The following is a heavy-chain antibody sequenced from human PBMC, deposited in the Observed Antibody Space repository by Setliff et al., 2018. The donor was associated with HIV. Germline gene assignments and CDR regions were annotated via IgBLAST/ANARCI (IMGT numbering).Heavy chain of an antibody. CDR3: ARDRYYLDSSGLANY. D-gene: IGHD3-22*01. CDR1: GYTFTGYY. V-gene: IGHV1-2*02. Sequence: ASVKVSCKASGYTFTGYYMHWVRQAPGQGLEWMGWINPNSGGTNYAQKFQGRVTMTRDTSISTAYMELSRLRSDDTAVYYCARDRYYLDSSGLANYWGQGALVTVSS. J-gene: IGHJ4*02. CDR2: INPNSGGT.